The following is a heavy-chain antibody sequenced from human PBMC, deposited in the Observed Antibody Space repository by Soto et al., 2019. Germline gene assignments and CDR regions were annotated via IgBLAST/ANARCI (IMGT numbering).Heavy chain of an antibody. CDR1: RGTFNTSP. Sequence: QVLLAQSGAEVKKPGSSVKVSCQTSRGTFNTSPISWVRQAPGQGLEWLGAIVPVLGMVNYAQQFQDRLNLTADESTTSFCMEVRRLTHEDTAVYFCATPHRRGRQYDYLSPATASLYHSGLGVWGHGTTVIVSS. V-gene: IGHV1-69*01. CDR3: ATPHRRGRQYDYLSPATASLYHSGLGV. J-gene: IGHJ6*02. CDR2: IVPVLGMV. D-gene: IGHD5-12*01.